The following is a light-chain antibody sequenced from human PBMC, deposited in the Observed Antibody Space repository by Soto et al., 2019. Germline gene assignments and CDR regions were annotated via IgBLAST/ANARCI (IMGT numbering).Light chain of an antibody. CDR3: QQRSNWLWT. Sequence: IVMTQSPATLSVSPGERATLSCSASQSVSSNLAWYQQKHGQAPRILIYGASTRATGIPARFSGSGSGTECTLTISSLQSEDFEVYYCQQRSNWLWTFGQGTKVDIK. J-gene: IGKJ1*01. CDR2: GAS. CDR1: QSVSSN. V-gene: IGKV3-15*01.